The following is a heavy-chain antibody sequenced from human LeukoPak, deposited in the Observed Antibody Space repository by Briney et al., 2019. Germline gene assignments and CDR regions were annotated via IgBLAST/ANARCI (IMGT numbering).Heavy chain of an antibody. CDR2: INSDGSST. J-gene: IGHJ6*02. Sequence: GGSLRLSCAASGFTFSSYWMHWVRQAPGKGLVWVSRINSDGSSTSYADSVKGRFTISRDNAKNTLYLQMNSQRAEDTAVYYCARDLRDSVGYYGMDVWGQGTTVTVSS. CDR3: ARDLRDSVGYYGMDV. CDR1: GFTFSSYW. V-gene: IGHV3-74*01. D-gene: IGHD4-23*01.